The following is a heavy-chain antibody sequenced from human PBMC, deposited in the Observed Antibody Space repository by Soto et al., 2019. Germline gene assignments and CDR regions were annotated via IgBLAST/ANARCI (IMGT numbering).Heavy chain of an antibody. Sequence: ASGKVSCKASGYTFTGYYMHWVRQAPGQGLEWMGWINPNSGGTNYAQKFQGWVTMTRDTSISTAYVELSRLRSDDTAVYYCARALGAVDYYYYGMDVWGQGTTVTVSS. V-gene: IGHV1-2*04. CDR1: GYTFTGYY. CDR2: INPNSGGT. CDR3: ARALGAVDYYYYGMDV. J-gene: IGHJ6*02. D-gene: IGHD1-26*01.